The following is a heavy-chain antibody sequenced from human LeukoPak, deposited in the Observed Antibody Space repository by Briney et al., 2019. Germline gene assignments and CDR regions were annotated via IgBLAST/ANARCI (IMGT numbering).Heavy chain of an antibody. V-gene: IGHV6-1*01. J-gene: IGHJ4*02. D-gene: IGHD2-15*01. CDR1: GDSVSSNSVA. Sequence: SQTLSLTCAISGDSVSSNSVAWNWIRQSPSRGLEWLGRTYYRSKWYNDYAVSVKSRITINPDTSKNQFSLQLNSVTPEDTAVYYCARGQCSGGSCSMDYWGQGTLVTVSS. CDR2: TYYRSKWYN. CDR3: ARGQCSGGSCSMDY.